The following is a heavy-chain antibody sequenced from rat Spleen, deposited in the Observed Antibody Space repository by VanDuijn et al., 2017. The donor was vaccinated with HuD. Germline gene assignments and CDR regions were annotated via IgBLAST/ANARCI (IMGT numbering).Heavy chain of an antibody. J-gene: IGHJ4*01. V-gene: IGHV5S10*01. Sequence: EVQLVESDGGLVQPGRSLKLSCAASGFTFSDYNMAWVRQAPKKGLEWVATIIYDGSRTYYRDSVKGRFTISRDNAKSTLYLQMDSLRSEDTATYYCTIYYYAKGYYVMDAWGQGASVTVSS. CDR2: IIYDGSRT. CDR3: TIYYYAKGYYVMDA. CDR1: GFTFSDYN. D-gene: IGHD1-1*01.